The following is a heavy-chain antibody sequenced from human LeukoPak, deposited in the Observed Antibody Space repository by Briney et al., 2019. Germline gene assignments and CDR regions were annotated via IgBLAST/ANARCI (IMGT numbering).Heavy chain of an antibody. D-gene: IGHD6-13*01. V-gene: IGHV1-8*01. J-gene: IGHJ3*02. CDR3: ARGKPSKIRYSSSWYRGRGAFDI. CDR2: MNPNSGKT. CDR1: GYTFTSYD. Sequence: ASVKVSCKASGYTFTSYDINRVRQATGQGLEWMGWMNPNSGKTGYAQKFQGRVTMTRNTSISTAYMELSSLRSEDTAVYYCARGKPSKIRYSSSWYRGRGAFDIWGQGTMVTVSS.